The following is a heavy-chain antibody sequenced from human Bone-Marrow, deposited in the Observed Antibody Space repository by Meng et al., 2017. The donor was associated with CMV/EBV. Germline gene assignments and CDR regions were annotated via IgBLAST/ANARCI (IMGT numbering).Heavy chain of an antibody. CDR1: GFTFSSYS. J-gene: IGHJ6*02. CDR2: ISSSSSYI. Sequence: GGPLRLSCAASGFTFSSYSMNWVRQAPGKGLEWVSSISSSSSYIYYADSVKGRFTISRNNAKNSLYLQMNSLRAEDTAVYYCARERVGASPDYYYYGMDVWGQGTTVTVSS. D-gene: IGHD1-26*01. V-gene: IGHV3-21*01. CDR3: ARERVGASPDYYYYGMDV.